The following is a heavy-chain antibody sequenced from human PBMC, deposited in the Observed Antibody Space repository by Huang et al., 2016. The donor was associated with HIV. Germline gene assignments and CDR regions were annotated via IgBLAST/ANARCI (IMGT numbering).Heavy chain of an antibody. D-gene: IGHD3-3*01. CDR1: GFTFNSYA. CDR3: SRDDFWSGYSDYYGLDV. V-gene: IGHV3-23*01. CDR2: IRGRGGNT. J-gene: IGHJ6*02. Sequence: EVQLLESGGGLVQPGGSLRLSCAASGFTFNSYAMSWVRQAPGKGLEWVSAIRGRGGNTYYADSVKVRFTISRDNSKNTLFLQMSGLRAEDTAVYYCSRDDFWSGYSDYYGLDVWGQGITVTVSS.